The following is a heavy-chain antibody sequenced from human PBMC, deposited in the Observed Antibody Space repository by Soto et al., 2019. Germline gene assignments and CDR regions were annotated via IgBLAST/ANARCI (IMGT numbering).Heavy chain of an antibody. CDR2: ISYDGSNK. V-gene: IGHV3-30*18. CDR1: GFTFSSYG. J-gene: IGHJ4*02. Sequence: GGSLRLSCAASGFTFSSYGMHWVRQAPGKGLEWVAVISYDGSNKYYADSVKGRFTISRDNSKNTLYLQMNSLRAEDTAVYYCAKASSDSSSWTFDYWGQGTLVTVSS. CDR3: AKASSDSSSWTFDY. D-gene: IGHD6-13*01.